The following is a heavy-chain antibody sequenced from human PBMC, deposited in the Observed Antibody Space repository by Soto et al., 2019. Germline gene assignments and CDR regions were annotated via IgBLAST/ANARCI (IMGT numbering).Heavy chain of an antibody. CDR3: AREPYDSSGRVDY. J-gene: IGHJ4*02. D-gene: IGHD3-22*01. CDR1: GGSFSGYY. CDR2: INHSGST. V-gene: IGHV4-34*01. Sequence: SETLSLTCAVYGGSFSGYYWSWIRQPPGKGLEWIGEINHSGSTNYNPSLKSRVTISVDTSKNQFSLKLSSVTAADTAVYYCAREPYDSSGRVDYWGQETLVTVSS.